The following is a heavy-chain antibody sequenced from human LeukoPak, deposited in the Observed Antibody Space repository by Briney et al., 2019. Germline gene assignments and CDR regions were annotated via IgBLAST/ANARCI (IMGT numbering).Heavy chain of an antibody. CDR1: GFTFADYT. J-gene: IGHJ4*02. V-gene: IGHV3-9*03. CDR2: ITWDGGNL. Sequence: GRSLRLSCVTSGFTFADYTMHWVRQVPGKGLDWLSGITWDGGNLAYADSVKGRFTISRDNAKNSLYLQMNSLRNEDMAFYFCAKGYTFHGVAHDSGYFDYWGQGTLVTVSS. CDR3: AKGYTFHGVAHDSGYFDY. D-gene: IGHD3-3*01.